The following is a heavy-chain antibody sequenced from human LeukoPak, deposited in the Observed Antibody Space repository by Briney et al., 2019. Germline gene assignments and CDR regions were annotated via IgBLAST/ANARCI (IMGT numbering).Heavy chain of an antibody. CDR2: ISRGDNT. Sequence: PGGSLRLSCAASGFTVSSNHMSWVRQAPGKGLEWVSVISRGDNTYYADSVKGRFTISRDNSKNTLFLQLSSLRSEDTAVYYCASFGAKDYSDYWGQGTLVTVSS. J-gene: IGHJ4*02. CDR1: GFTVSSNH. D-gene: IGHD1-26*01. CDR3: ASFGAKDYSDY. V-gene: IGHV3-66*01.